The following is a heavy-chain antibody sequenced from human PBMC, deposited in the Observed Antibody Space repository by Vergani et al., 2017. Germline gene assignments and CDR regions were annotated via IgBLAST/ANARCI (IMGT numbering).Heavy chain of an antibody. CDR2: INPNSGGT. CDR1: GYTFTGYY. J-gene: IGHJ4*02. D-gene: IGHD2-2*01. V-gene: IGHV1-2*02. CDR3: AREATEPAFDY. Sequence: QVQLVQSGAEVKKPGASVKVPCKASGYTFTGYYMHWVRQAPGQGLEWMGWINPNSGGTNDAQKFQGRVTMTRDTSISTAYMELGRLRSDDTAVYYCAREATEPAFDYWGQGTLVTVSS.